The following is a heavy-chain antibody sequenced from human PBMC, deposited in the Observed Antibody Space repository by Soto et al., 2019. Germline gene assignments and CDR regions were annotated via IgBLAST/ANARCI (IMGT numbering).Heavy chain of an antibody. CDR3: ARGKADYDSWSGYFSVQLDY. D-gene: IGHD3-3*01. CDR2: INHSGST. V-gene: IGHV4-34*01. CDR1: GGSFSGYY. Sequence: SETLSLTCAVYGGSFSGYYWSWIRQPPGKGLEWIGEINHSGSTNYNPSLKSRVTISVDTFKNQFSLKLSSVTAADTAVYYCARGKADYDSWSGYFSVQLDYWGQGTLVTVSS. J-gene: IGHJ4*02.